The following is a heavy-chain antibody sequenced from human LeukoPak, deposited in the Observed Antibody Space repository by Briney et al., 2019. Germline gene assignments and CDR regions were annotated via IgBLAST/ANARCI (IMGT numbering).Heavy chain of an antibody. CDR3: ARRVGGSDGYFDY. CDR1: GGSISSYY. J-gene: IGHJ4*02. V-gene: IGHV4-59*08. Sequence: SETLSLTCTVSGGSISSYYWSWIRQPPGKGLEWIGYIYYSGSTNYNPSLKSRVTKSVDTSKNQFSLKLSSVTAADTAVYYCARRVGGSDGYFDYWGQGTLVTVSS. D-gene: IGHD3-16*01. CDR2: IYYSGST.